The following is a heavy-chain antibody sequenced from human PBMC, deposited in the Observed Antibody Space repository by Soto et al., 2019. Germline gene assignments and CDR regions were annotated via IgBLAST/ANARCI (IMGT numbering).Heavy chain of an antibody. J-gene: IGHJ5*02. V-gene: IGHV4-31*03. Sequence: QVQLQESGPGLVKPSQTLSLTCTVSGGSISSGGYYWSWIRQHPGKGLEWIGYIYYSGSTYYNPSLKSRVTISVYTSKNQFSLKLSSVTAADTAVYYCARDQGISYSYGPGWFDPWGQGTLVTVSS. CDR2: IYYSGST. CDR1: GGSISSGGYY. CDR3: ARDQGISYSYGPGWFDP. D-gene: IGHD5-18*01.